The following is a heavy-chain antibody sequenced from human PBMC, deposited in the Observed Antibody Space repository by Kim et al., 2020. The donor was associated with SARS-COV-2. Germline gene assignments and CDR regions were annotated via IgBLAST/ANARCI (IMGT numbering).Heavy chain of an antibody. J-gene: IGHJ4*02. Sequence: SETLSLTCTVSGGSISSSSYYWGWIRQPPGKGLEWIGSIYYSGSTYYNPSLKSRVTISVDTSKNQFSLKLSSVTAADTAVYYCARHVTSIAVAAPFDYWGQGTLVTVSS. CDR3: ARHVTSIAVAAPFDY. V-gene: IGHV4-39*01. CDR1: GGSISSSSYY. D-gene: IGHD6-19*01. CDR2: IYYSGST.